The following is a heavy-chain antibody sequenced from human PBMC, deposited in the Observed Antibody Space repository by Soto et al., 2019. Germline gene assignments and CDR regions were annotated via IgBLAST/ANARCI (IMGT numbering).Heavy chain of an antibody. D-gene: IGHD3-3*01. J-gene: IGHJ4*02. CDR3: TKADASGYNSLLFEN. V-gene: IGHV3-23*01. Sequence: GGSLRLSCAASVFTFSSFAMSWVRQAPGKGLDWVSAISGSGGSTYSADSVKGRFTISRDNSKNTVYVQMNSLRAEDTAIYYCTKADASGYNSLLFENWGQGTLVTVSS. CDR2: ISGSGGST. CDR1: VFTFSSFA.